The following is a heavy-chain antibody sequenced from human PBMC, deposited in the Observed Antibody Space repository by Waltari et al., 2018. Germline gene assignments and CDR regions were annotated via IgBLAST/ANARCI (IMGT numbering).Heavy chain of an antibody. CDR1: GGSISSTNYY. V-gene: IGHV4-39*01. D-gene: IGHD5-12*01. Sequence: QLQLEESGPGLVKPSETLSLTCTVSGGSISSTNYYWGWMRQPPGKGLEWIGTLYYSWRTYYTPSLKSRVTISVDTSKNQFSLKLSSVTAADTAVYYCARHRDIVATMFDYWGQGTLVTVSS. CDR3: ARHRDIVATMFDY. J-gene: IGHJ4*02. CDR2: LYYSWRT.